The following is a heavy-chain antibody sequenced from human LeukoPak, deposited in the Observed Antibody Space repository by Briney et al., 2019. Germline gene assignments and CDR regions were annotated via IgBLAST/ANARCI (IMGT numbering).Heavy chain of an antibody. CDR2: INPNSGGT. D-gene: IGHD6-13*01. Sequence: ASVKVSCKASGYTFTGYYMHWVRQAPGQGLERMGWINPNSGGTNYAQKFQGRVTMTRVTSISTAYMELSRLRSDDTAVYSCARVAAAPFDYWGQGTLATVSS. J-gene: IGHJ4*02. V-gene: IGHV1-2*02. CDR1: GYTFTGYY. CDR3: ARVAAAPFDY.